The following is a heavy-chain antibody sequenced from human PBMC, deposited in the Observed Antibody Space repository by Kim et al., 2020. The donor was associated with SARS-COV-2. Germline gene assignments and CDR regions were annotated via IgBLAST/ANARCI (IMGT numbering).Heavy chain of an antibody. V-gene: IGHV6-1*01. Sequence: SQTLSLTCAISGDGVSGNSGAWNWLRQSPSRGLEWLGRTYYQSKWYHEYAVSVRSRITISSDTSKNHFSVQLNSVTPEDTAVYFCARGWFASGLDVWDQGTTVTVS. CDR2: TYYQSKWYH. CDR1: GDGVSGNSGA. CDR3: ARGWFASGLDV. D-gene: IGHD3-9*01. J-gene: IGHJ6*02.